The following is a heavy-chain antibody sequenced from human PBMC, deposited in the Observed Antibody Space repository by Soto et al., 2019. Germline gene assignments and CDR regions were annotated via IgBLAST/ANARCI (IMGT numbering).Heavy chain of an antibody. D-gene: IGHD1-7*01. CDR1: GFTFSSYG. J-gene: IGHJ4*02. Sequence: GGSLRLSCAASGFTFSSYGMHWVRQAPGKGLEWVSAISGSGGSTYYADSVKGRFTISRDNSKNTLYLQMNSLRAEDTAVYYCAKDRDWNYDFDYWGQGTLVTVSS. V-gene: IGHV3-23*01. CDR2: ISGSGGST. CDR3: AKDRDWNYDFDY.